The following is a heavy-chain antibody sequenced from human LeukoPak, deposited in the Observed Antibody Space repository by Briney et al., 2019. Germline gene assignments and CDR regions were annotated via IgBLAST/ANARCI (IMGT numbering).Heavy chain of an antibody. Sequence: SETLSLTCTVSGDSISSGDYYWSWIRQPPGKGLEWIGYIFYSGSTYYNPSLKSRVTMSVDTSKNQFSLKLSSVTAADTAVYYCARSIAAGDRPYYFDYWGQGTLVTVSS. J-gene: IGHJ4*02. V-gene: IGHV4-30-4*08. CDR2: IFYSGST. CDR3: ARSIAAGDRPYYFDY. D-gene: IGHD6-13*01. CDR1: GDSISSGDYY.